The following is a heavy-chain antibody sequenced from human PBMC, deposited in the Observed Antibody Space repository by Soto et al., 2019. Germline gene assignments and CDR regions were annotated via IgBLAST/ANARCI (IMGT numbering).Heavy chain of an antibody. CDR2: IIPIFDCT. Sequence: SVPVTLKASANSFRTYVRSWVRQAPGQGLEGVGGIIPIFDCTNYAQKFEGRVTITADEATNTAYMELRRLRSEDTAIYYCARGREETFGVLLINYYAMDVWGQGTAVTVSS. CDR1: ANSFRTYV. D-gene: IGHD3-3*01. V-gene: IGHV1-69*13. CDR3: ARGREETFGVLLINYYAMDV. J-gene: IGHJ6*02.